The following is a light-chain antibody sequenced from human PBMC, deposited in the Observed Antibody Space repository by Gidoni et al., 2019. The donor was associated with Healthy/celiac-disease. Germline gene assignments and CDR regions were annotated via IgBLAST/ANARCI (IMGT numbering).Light chain of an antibody. Sequence: IVMTQSPATLSVSPGERATLSCRASQSVTRNLAWYQQKPGQAPRLLIYGASTRATGIPARFSGSGSGTEFTLTISSLQSEDFAVYYCQQYNNWPPYTFXXXTKLEIK. CDR3: QQYNNWPPYT. J-gene: IGKJ2*01. CDR2: GAS. V-gene: IGKV3-15*01. CDR1: QSVTRN.